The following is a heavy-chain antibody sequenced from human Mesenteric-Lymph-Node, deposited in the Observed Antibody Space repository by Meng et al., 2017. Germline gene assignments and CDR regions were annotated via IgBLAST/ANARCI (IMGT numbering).Heavy chain of an antibody. D-gene: IGHD2-21*02. Sequence: GESLKISCAASGFTFDDYGMSWVRQAPGKGLEWVSGINWNGGSTGYADSVKGRFTISRDNAKNSLYLQMNSLRAEDTAVYYCARGTQAYCGGDCYSFGGSYWYFDLWGRGTLVTVSS. V-gene: IGHV3-20*04. CDR1: GFTFDDYG. CDR2: INWNGGST. CDR3: ARGTQAYCGGDCYSFGGSYWYFDL. J-gene: IGHJ2*01.